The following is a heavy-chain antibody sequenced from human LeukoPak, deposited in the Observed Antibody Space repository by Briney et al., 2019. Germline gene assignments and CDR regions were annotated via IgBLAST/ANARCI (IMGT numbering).Heavy chain of an antibody. CDR1: GFAFSSYS. D-gene: IGHD2/OR15-2a*01. Sequence: PGGSLRLSCTASGFAFSSYSMNWVRQAPGKGLEWVSYISGSSTIFFADSIKGRFTISRDNAKNSLYMQMNSLRDEDAAVYYCARRSGIGLREYFDHWGQGALVTVSS. V-gene: IGHV3-48*02. J-gene: IGHJ4*02. CDR3: ARRSGIGLREYFDH. CDR2: ISGSSTI.